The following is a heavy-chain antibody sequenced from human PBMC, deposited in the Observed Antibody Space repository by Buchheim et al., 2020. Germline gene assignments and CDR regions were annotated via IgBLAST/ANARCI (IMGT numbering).Heavy chain of an antibody. J-gene: IGHJ6*04. CDR2: INQGGSDK. CDR3: ARGHYGLDV. Sequence: EVQLVESGGGLVQPGGSLRLSCAASEFTFSSSWMTWVRQAPGKGLEWVAHINQGGSDKYYVDSVKGRFTISRDHPQNSLYLQMSSLGAGDTAVYYCARGHYGLDVWGKGTT. V-gene: IGHV3-7*01. CDR1: EFTFSSSW.